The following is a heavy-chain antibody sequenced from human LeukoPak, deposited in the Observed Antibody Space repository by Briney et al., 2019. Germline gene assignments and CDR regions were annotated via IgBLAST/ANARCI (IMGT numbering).Heavy chain of an antibody. CDR3: ARDLGYCSSTSCYTLGSSYYYGMDV. D-gene: IGHD2-2*02. J-gene: IGHJ6*02. CDR2: INPSGGST. Sequence: ASVKVSCKASGYTFTSYYMHWVRQAPGQGLEWMGIINPSGGSTSYAQKFQGRVTMTRDTSTSTVYMELSSLRSEDTAVYYCARDLGYCSSTSCYTLGSSYYYGMDVWGQGTTVTVS. V-gene: IGHV1-46*01. CDR1: GYTFTSYY.